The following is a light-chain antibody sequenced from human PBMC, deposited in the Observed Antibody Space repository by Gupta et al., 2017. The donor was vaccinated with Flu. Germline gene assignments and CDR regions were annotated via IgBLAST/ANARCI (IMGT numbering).Light chain of an antibody. Sequence: GQTCTIPCTGTSSDVGGYNYVSWYQQHPGKAPKLMIYDVSKRPSGVPDRFSGSKSGNTASLTISGLQAEDEADYYCCSYAGSYTLVFGTGTKVTVL. CDR3: CSYAGSYTLV. CDR2: DVS. V-gene: IGLV2-11*01. CDR1: SSDVGGYNY. J-gene: IGLJ1*01.